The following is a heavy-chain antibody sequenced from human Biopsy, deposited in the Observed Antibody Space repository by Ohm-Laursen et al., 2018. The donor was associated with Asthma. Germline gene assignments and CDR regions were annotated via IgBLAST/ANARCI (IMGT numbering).Heavy chain of an antibody. CDR3: ARGDSSNWSHYYFDY. Sequence: SLSLSCAASGFAVSRDHMFWVRQAPGKGLEWVSVIYSGGTSHTADSVRGRLNISRDYSKNTSYLQMHSLRAEDTAVYYCARGDSSNWSHYYFDYWGQGTLVTVSS. CDR1: GFAVSRDH. D-gene: IGHD3-22*01. V-gene: IGHV3-53*01. J-gene: IGHJ4*02. CDR2: IYSGGTS.